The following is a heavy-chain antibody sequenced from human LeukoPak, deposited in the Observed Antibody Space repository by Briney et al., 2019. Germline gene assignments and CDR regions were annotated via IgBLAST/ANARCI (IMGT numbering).Heavy chain of an antibody. CDR2: ISYSGSTI. CDR1: GFTFSDYY. Sequence: GGSLRLSCAASGFTFSDYYMSWIRQAPGKGLEWVSYISYSGSTIYCADSVKGRFTISRDNSKNTLYLQMNSLRAEDTAVYYCARVAGPRSSSDAFDIWGQGTMVTVSS. J-gene: IGHJ3*02. V-gene: IGHV3-11*04. D-gene: IGHD6-6*01. CDR3: ARVAGPRSSSDAFDI.